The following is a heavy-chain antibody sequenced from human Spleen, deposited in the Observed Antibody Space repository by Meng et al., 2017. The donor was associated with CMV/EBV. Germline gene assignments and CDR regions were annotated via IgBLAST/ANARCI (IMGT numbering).Heavy chain of an antibody. CDR3: ARGGGSYHDY. J-gene: IGHJ4*02. D-gene: IGHD1-26*01. Sequence: GGSLRLSCAASGFAFSGHWLHWVRQAPGKGLVWVSRINSDGSNTGYADSVKGRFTISRDNAQLHLQMNSLRAEDTAVYYCARGGGSYHDYWGQGTLVTVSS. CDR2: INSDGSNT. CDR1: GFAFSGHW. V-gene: IGHV3-74*01.